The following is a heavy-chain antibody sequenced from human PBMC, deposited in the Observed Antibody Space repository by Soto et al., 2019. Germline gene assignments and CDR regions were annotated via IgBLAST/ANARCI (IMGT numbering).Heavy chain of an antibody. J-gene: IGHJ6*03. CDR2: INPNSGGT. Sequence: PSVKVSCKASGYTFTGYYMHWVRQAPGQGLEWMGWINPNSGGTNYAQKFQGWVTMTRDTSISTAYMELSRLRSDDTAVYYCARGIGSGSYDYYYYYMDVWGRGTTVTVSS. V-gene: IGHV1-2*04. CDR3: ARGIGSGSYDYYYYYMDV. D-gene: IGHD3-10*01. CDR1: GYTFTGYY.